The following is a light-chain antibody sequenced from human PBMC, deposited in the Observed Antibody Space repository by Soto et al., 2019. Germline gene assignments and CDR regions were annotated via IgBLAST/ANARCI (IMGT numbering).Light chain of an antibody. J-gene: IGKJ5*01. CDR1: QSVSSY. CDR3: QQYYNWPIT. CDR2: DAS. V-gene: IGKV3D-15*01. Sequence: EIVLTQSPGTLSVSPGERATLSCRASQSVSSYLAWYQQKPGQAPRLLIYDASNRATGIPARFSGSGSGTEFTLTISSLQSEDFAVYYCQQYYNWPITFGQGTRLEIK.